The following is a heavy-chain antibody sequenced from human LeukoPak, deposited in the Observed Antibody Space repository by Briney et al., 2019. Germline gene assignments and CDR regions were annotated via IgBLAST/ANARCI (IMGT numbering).Heavy chain of an antibody. Sequence: GGSLRLSCAASGFTFSSYSMNWVRQAPGKGLEWVSSISSSSSYIYYADSVKGRFTISRDNAKNSLYLQMNSLRAEDTAVYYCARDLRHYGDFADYWGQGTLVTVSS. V-gene: IGHV3-21*01. CDR3: ARDLRHYGDFADY. CDR1: GFTFSSYS. J-gene: IGHJ4*02. CDR2: ISSSSSYI. D-gene: IGHD4-17*01.